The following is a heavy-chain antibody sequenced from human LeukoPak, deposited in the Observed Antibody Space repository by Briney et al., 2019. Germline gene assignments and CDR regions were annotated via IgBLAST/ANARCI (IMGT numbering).Heavy chain of an antibody. J-gene: IGHJ3*02. Sequence: ASVKVSCKASGYTFTSYDINWVRQATGQGLEWMGWINPNSGGTNYAQKFQGRVTMTRDTSISTAYMELSRLRSDDTAVYYCARSNIEMTNAFDIWGQGTMVTVSS. V-gene: IGHV1-2*02. D-gene: IGHD5-24*01. CDR3: ARSNIEMTNAFDI. CDR1: GYTFTSYD. CDR2: INPNSGGT.